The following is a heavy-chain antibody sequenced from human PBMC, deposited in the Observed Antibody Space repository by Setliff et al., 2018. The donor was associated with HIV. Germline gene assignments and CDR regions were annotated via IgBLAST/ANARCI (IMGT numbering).Heavy chain of an antibody. V-gene: IGHV3-23*01. CDR2: VGVGGGAT. D-gene: IGHD2-2*01. CDR3: AASRDGDCATTTCANWFDP. CDR1: GFAFSAFD. J-gene: IGHJ5*02. Sequence: PGGSLRLSCAASGFAFSAFDMNWVRQAPGKGLEWVSAVGVGGGATYYADSVKGRFAISRDNSKNTAYLQMNSLETEDTAVYYCAASRDGDCATTTCANWFDPWGQGTLVTVSS.